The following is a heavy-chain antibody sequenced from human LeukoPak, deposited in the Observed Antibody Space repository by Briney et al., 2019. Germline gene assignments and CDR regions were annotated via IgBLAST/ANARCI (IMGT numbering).Heavy chain of an antibody. Sequence: SETLSLTCTVSGGSISSGSYYWSWIRQHPGKGLEWIGYIYYSGSTYYNPSLKSRVTISVDTSKNQFSLKLSSVTAADTAVYYCARDAYGSGSYYRGPFDYWGQGTLVTVSS. J-gene: IGHJ4*02. CDR1: GGSISSGSYY. CDR2: IYYSGST. V-gene: IGHV4-30-4*08. CDR3: ARDAYGSGSYYRGPFDY. D-gene: IGHD3-10*01.